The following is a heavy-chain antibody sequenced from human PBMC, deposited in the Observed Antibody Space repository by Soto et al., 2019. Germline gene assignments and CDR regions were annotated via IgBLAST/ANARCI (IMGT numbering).Heavy chain of an antibody. V-gene: IGHV3-13*01. CDR3: ARQASYWHGGGGWLDP. CDR1: GFTFSAYD. Sequence: EVQLVESGGGLVQPGGSLRLSCAASGFTFSAYDMHWVRQATGKGLEWVAAIGTQHDTYYPDSVKGRFTISRENAKNSFYPQMNNLRAGETVVYYCARQASYWHGGGGWLDPWGQGTLVTVSS. CDR2: IGTQHDT. D-gene: IGHD2-8*02. J-gene: IGHJ5*02.